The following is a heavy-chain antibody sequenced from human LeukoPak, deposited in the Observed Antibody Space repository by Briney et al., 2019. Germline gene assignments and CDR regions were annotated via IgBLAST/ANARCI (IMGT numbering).Heavy chain of an antibody. CDR2: ISSSGSTI. CDR3: ARDKWSYYYYGMDV. D-gene: IGHD2-8*01. V-gene: IGHV3-11*01. CDR1: GFTFSDYY. J-gene: IGHJ6*02. Sequence: GSLRLSCAASGFTFSDYYMRWIRQAPGKGLEWVSYISSSGSTIYYADSVMGRFTISRDNAKNSLYLQMNSLRAEDTAVYYCARDKWSYYYYGMDVWGQGTTVTVSS.